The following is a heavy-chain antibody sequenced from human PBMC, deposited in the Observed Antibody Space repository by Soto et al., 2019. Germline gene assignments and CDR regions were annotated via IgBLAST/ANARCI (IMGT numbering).Heavy chain of an antibody. Sequence: SETLSLTCNVSGGSISGHYWSWVRQTPGKGLEWIGYIYYSGSTNYNPSLKSRVTISVDTSKNHFSLRLTSVTAADTAVYYCARGPDYDLICNHYYMDVWGKGTTVPVAS. CDR1: GGSISGHY. CDR3: ARGPDYDLICNHYYMDV. J-gene: IGHJ6*03. D-gene: IGHD3-16*01. CDR2: IYYSGST. V-gene: IGHV4-59*08.